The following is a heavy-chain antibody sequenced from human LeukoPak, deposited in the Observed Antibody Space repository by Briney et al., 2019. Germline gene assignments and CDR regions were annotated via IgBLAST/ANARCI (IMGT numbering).Heavy chain of an antibody. J-gene: IGHJ4*02. V-gene: IGHV3-74*01. CDR2: IKGDGSST. D-gene: IGHD4-17*01. CDR1: GFTFSTYW. Sequence: PGGSLRLPCAASGFTFSTYWMHWVRHAPGKGLVWFARIKGDGSSTIYADSVKGRFTISRDNSKNTLYLQTSSLRAEDTAVYYCARASTTVPNLLDHWGRGTLVTVSS. CDR3: ARASTTVPNLLDH.